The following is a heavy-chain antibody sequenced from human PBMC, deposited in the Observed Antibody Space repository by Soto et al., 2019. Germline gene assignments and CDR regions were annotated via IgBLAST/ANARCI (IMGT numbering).Heavy chain of an antibody. Sequence: GGSLRLSCAASGFTFDDYGMSWVSQAPGKGLEWVSGINWNGGSTGYADSVKGRFTISRDNAKNSLYLQMNSLRAEDTALYHCARGGSVVVPAANYYYYGMDVWGQGTTVTVSS. CDR3: ARGGSVVVPAANYYYYGMDV. CDR2: INWNGGST. J-gene: IGHJ6*02. CDR1: GFTFDDYG. V-gene: IGHV3-20*01. D-gene: IGHD2-2*01.